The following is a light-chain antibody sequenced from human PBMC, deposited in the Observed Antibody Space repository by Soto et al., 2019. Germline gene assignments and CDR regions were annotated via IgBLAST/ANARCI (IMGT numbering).Light chain of an antibody. J-gene: IGLJ3*02. Sequence: QSVLTQPASVSGSPGQSVTISCAGTSSDIGAYNYVSWYQQHPGKAPKLIIFEVTNRPSGVSSRFSGSKSGNTAPLTISGLQAEDEADYYCTSYTNMSTLKFGGGTKLTVL. CDR2: EVT. V-gene: IGLV2-14*01. CDR3: TSYTNMSTLK. CDR1: SSDIGAYNY.